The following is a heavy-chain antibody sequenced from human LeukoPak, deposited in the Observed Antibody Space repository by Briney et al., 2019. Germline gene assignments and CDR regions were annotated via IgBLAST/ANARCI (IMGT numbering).Heavy chain of an antibody. V-gene: IGHV1-2*02. Sequence: GASVKVSCKASGYTFTGYYMHWVRQAPGQGLEWMGWINPNSGGTNYAQKFQGRVTMTRDTSISTAYMELSRLRSDDTAVYYCARTYYYDSSGPPLDYWGQGTLVTVSS. J-gene: IGHJ4*02. CDR3: ARTYYYDSSGPPLDY. CDR1: GYTFTGYY. D-gene: IGHD3-22*01. CDR2: INPNSGGT.